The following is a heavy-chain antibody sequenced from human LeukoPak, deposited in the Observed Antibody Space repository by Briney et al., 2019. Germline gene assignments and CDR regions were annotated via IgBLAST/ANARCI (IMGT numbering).Heavy chain of an antibody. D-gene: IGHD2-2*03. J-gene: IGHJ4*02. V-gene: IGHV4-39*07. CDR2: IYYSGST. CDR1: GGSISSSSYY. CDR3: ARSRIGYCSSTSCPDY. Sequence: MSSETLSLTCTVSGGSISSSSYYWGWIRQPPGKGLEWIGSIYYSGSTYYNPSLKSRVTISVDTSKNQFSLKLSSVTAADTAVYYCARSRIGYCSSTSCPDYWGQGTLVTVSS.